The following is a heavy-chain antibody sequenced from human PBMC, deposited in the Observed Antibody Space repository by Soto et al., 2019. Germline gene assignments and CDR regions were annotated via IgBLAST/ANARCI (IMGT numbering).Heavy chain of an antibody. D-gene: IGHD5-12*01. Sequence: QVQLVQSGAEVKKPGAPVKVSCKASGYTFTDYDINWVRQATGQGLEWMGWMNPNTGNTRYAQNFQGRLIMTRETSISTAYMALSSLRSEDTAVYYCARGKLATMTDFWGQGTLVTVSS. V-gene: IGHV1-8*01. J-gene: IGHJ4*02. CDR3: ARGKLATMTDF. CDR2: MNPNTGNT. CDR1: GYTFTDYD.